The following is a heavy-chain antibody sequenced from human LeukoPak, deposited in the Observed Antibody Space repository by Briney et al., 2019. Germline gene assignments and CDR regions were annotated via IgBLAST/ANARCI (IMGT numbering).Heavy chain of an antibody. D-gene: IGHD3-10*01. V-gene: IGHV4-34*01. Sequence: SETLSLTCAVYGGSFSGYYWSWIRQPPGKGLEWIGEINHSGSTNYNPSLKSRVTISVDTSKNQFSLKLSSVTAADTAVYYCASRDYYGSGSAYWGQGTLVTVSS. CDR1: GGSFSGYY. CDR3: ASRDYYGSGSAY. CDR2: INHSGST. J-gene: IGHJ4*02.